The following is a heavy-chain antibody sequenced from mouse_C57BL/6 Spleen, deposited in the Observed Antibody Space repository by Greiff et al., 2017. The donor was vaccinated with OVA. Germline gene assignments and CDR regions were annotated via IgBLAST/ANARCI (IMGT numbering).Heavy chain of an antibody. Sequence: EVKLVESGGGLVKPGGSLKLSCAASGFTFSDYGMHWVSQAPEKGLEWVAYISSGSSTIYYADKVKGRFTFSRDNAKNTLFLQMTSLRSEDTAMYYCAREYYGSSYFDYWGQGTTLTVSS. CDR1: GFTFSDYG. CDR2: ISSGSSTI. V-gene: IGHV5-17*01. J-gene: IGHJ2*01. CDR3: AREYYGSSYFDY. D-gene: IGHD1-1*01.